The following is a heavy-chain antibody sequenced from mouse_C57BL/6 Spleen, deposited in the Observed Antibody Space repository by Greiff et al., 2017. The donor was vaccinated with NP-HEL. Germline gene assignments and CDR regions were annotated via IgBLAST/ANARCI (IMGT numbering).Heavy chain of an antibody. V-gene: IGHV3-1*01. D-gene: IGHD1-1*01. CDR1: GYSIASGYD. Sequence: EVHLVESGPGMVKPSQSLSLTCTVTGYSIASGYDWHWIRHFPGNKLEWMGYISYSGSTNYNPSLKSRISITHDTSKNHFFLKLNSVTTEDTATYYCARDGDYGSSWFAYWGQGTLVTVSA. CDR3: ARDGDYGSSWFAY. J-gene: IGHJ3*01. CDR2: ISYSGST.